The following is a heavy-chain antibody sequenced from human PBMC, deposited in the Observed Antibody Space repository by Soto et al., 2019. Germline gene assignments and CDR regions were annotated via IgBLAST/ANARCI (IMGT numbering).Heavy chain of an antibody. Sequence: QVQLQESGPGLVKPSGTLSLTCAVSGGSLSSGNWWSWVRQSPGKGLEWIGQIYDSGGTSYNPSRKSRVTTSVDKSKNQLSLNLRYMAAADTAVYYCARHGGKFFDYWGQGTLVTVSS. V-gene: IGHV4-4*02. CDR2: IYDSGGT. CDR1: GGSLSSGNW. J-gene: IGHJ4*02. CDR3: ARHGGKFFDY.